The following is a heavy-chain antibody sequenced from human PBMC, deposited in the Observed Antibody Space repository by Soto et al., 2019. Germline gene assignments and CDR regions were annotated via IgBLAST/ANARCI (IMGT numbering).Heavy chain of an antibody. CDR3: AKGAVAGTPTSYYYYGTDV. CDR2: IIPIFGTV. J-gene: IGHJ6*02. Sequence: QVQLLQSGAEVKKPGSSVRVSCEASGGTFRTYAISWVRQAPGQGLEWMGEIIPIFGTVNYGQKFQGRVTITEDESTNTVYMVLRSLRSEDTAVYYCAKGAVAGTPTSYYYYGTDVWGQGTTVSDSS. D-gene: IGHD6-19*01. CDR1: GGTFRTYA. V-gene: IGHV1-69*12.